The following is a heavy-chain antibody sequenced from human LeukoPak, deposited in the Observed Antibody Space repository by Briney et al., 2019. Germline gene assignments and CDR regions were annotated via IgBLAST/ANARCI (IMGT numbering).Heavy chain of an antibody. CDR2: VYNSDYT. D-gene: IGHD4-11*01. CDR1: GGSINGYY. Sequence: SETLSLTCTVSGGSINGYYWSWIRQPPGKGLEWIGYVYNSDYTQYNPSLKGRVSISFDTSKSQFSLRLTSVTAADTAVYYCARSVPSLDYLFDSWGHGTLVTVSS. V-gene: IGHV4-4*08. J-gene: IGHJ5*01. CDR3: ARSVPSLDYLFDS.